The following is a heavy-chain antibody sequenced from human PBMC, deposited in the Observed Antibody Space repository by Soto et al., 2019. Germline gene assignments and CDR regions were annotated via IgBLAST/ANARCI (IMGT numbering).Heavy chain of an antibody. CDR1: GYTFTSYG. D-gene: IGHD5-12*01. CDR2: ISAYNGNT. Sequence: ASVKVSCKASGYTFTSYGISWVRQAPGQGLEWMGWISAYNGNTNYAQKLQGRVTMTTDTSTSTAYMELRSLRSDDTAVYYCARDGCSGYDFGNWFDPWGQGTLVTVS. J-gene: IGHJ5*02. CDR3: ARDGCSGYDFGNWFDP. V-gene: IGHV1-18*01.